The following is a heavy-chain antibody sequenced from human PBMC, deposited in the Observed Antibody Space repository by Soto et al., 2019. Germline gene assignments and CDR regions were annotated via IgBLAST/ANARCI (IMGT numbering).Heavy chain of an antibody. V-gene: IGHV3-30*18. J-gene: IGHJ5*01. Sequence: GGSLRLSCAASGFTFSSYGMHWVRQAPGKGLEWVAFISYDGSNKYYADSVKGRFTISRDNSKNTLYLQMNSLRAEDTAVYYCAKGHRGLGIQHLADSWGQGTLVTVSS. D-gene: IGHD5-18*01. CDR3: AKGHRGLGIQHLADS. CDR2: ISYDGSNK. CDR1: GFTFSSYG.